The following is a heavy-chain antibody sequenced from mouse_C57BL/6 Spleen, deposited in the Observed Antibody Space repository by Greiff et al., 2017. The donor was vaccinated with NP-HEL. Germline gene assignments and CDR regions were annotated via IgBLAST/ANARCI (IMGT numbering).Heavy chain of an antibody. Sequence: QVQLQQPGAELVKPGASVKLSCKASGYTFTSYWMHWVKQRPGRGLEWIGRIDPNSGGTKYNEKFKSKATLTVDKPSSTAYMQLSSLTSEDSAVYYCARGDLWFWDGGYAMDYWGQGTSVTVSS. J-gene: IGHJ4*01. V-gene: IGHV1-72*01. D-gene: IGHD2-2*01. CDR1: GYTFTSYW. CDR3: ARGDLWFWDGGYAMDY. CDR2: IDPNSGGT.